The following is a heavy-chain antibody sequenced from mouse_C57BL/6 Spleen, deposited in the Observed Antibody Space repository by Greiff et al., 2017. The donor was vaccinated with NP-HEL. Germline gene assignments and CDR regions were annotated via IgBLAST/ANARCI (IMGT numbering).Heavy chain of an antibody. CDR2: ISDGGSYT. CDR3: ARDRGVDGYFFFDY. J-gene: IGHJ2*01. Sequence: EVQLQQSGGGLVKPGGSLKLSCAASGFTFSSYAMSWVRQTPEKRLEWVATISDGGSYTYYPDNVKGRFTISRDNAKNNLYLQMSHLKSEDTAMYYCARDRGVDGYFFFDYWGQGTTLTVSS. V-gene: IGHV5-4*01. D-gene: IGHD2-3*01. CDR1: GFTFSSYA.